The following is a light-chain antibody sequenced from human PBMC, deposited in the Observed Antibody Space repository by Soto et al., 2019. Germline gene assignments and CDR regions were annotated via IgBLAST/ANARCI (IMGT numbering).Light chain of an antibody. CDR1: QDIRKY. V-gene: IGKV1-33*01. J-gene: IGKJ4*01. CDR2: GTT. Sequence: DIQMTQSPSSLSASVGDRVAITCQASQDIRKYLNWYQQKPGKAPKVLIYGTTTLEIGVPSRFSGSGSGTDFTFTISSLQPEDIATYFCQQYANLPITFGGGTKVDI. CDR3: QQYANLPIT.